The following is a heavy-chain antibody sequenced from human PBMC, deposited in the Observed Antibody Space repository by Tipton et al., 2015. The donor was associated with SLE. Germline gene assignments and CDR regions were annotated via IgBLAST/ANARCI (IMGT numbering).Heavy chain of an antibody. D-gene: IGHD2-2*01. CDR2: IYYSGST. CDR1: GGSISSYY. V-gene: IGHV4-59*01. J-gene: IGHJ5*02. Sequence: TLSLTCTVSGGSISSYYWSWIRQPPGKGLEWIGYIYYSGSTNYNPSLKSRVTISVDTSKNQFSLKLSSVTAADTAVYYCAGVRGYCSSTSCYPVGWFDPWGQGTLVTVSS. CDR3: AGVRGYCSSTSCYPVGWFDP.